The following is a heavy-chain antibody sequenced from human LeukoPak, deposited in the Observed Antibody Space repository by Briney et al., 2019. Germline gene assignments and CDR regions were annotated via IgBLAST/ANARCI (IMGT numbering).Heavy chain of an antibody. D-gene: IGHD3-16*01. CDR2: IRSDGRST. CDR3: ARVISDLLDFDFDY. V-gene: IGHV3-74*01. Sequence: GGSLRLSCAASGFMFNNYWMHWVRQAQGKGLEWVSRIRSDGRSTSYADSVKGRFTISRDNAKSMLYLQMNTVRAEDSALYYCARVISDLLDFDFDYWGQGTLVTVSS. CDR1: GFMFNNYW. J-gene: IGHJ4*02.